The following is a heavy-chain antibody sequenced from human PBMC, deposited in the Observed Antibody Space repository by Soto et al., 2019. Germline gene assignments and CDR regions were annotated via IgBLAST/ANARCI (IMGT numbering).Heavy chain of an antibody. CDR3: ACEGTYASFMDV. V-gene: IGHV1-46*01. CDR2: INPSGGST. J-gene: IGHJ6*04. D-gene: IGHD1-1*01. CDR1: GYTFTSYY. Sequence: QVQLVQSGAEVKKPGASVKVSCKASGYTFTSYYMHWVRQAPGQGLEWMGIINPSGGSTSYAQMCQGGITMTRDTTTTTVGMELSSMRSEDTAVYYCACEGTYASFMDVWGEGTTVTVSS.